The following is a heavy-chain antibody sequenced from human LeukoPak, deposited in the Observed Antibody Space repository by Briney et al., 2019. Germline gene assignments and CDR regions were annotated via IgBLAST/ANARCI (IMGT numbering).Heavy chain of an antibody. CDR2: ISYDGSNK. J-gene: IGHJ4*02. CDR3: ASGDSSGSQTGY. V-gene: IGHV3-30-3*01. D-gene: IGHD3-22*01. CDR1: GFTFSSYA. Sequence: GGSLRLSCAASGFTFSSYAMHWVRQAPGKGLEWVAVISYDGSNKYYADSVKGRFTISRDNSKNTLYLQMNSLRAEDTAVYYCASGDSSGSQTGYWGQGTLVTVSS.